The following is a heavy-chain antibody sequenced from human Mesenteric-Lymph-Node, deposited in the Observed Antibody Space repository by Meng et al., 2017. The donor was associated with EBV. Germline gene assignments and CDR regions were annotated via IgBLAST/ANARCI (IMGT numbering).Heavy chain of an antibody. CDR2: INTDTGNP. V-gene: IGHV7-4-1*02. CDR1: GSTLTSYA. CDR3: ARDSGSYYYYFDY. J-gene: IGHJ4*02. Sequence: QGQRVQSGSELGKPGASVKVSCKASGSTLTSYAINWVRQAPGQGLEWMGWINTDTGNPTYAQDLAGRFVFSLDTSVSTAYLQISSLKADDTAVYYCARDSGSYYYYFDYWGQGTLVTVSS. D-gene: IGHD1-26*01.